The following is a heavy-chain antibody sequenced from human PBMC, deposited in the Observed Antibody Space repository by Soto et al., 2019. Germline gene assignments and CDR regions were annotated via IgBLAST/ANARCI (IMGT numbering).Heavy chain of an antibody. V-gene: IGHV1-2*02. D-gene: IGHD6-19*01. Sequence: ASVKVSCTASGYTFTGYYMHWVRQAPGQGLEWMGWINPNSGGTNYAQKFQGRVTMTRDTSISTAYMELSRLRSDDTAVYYCARAHQQQWLVRDWFDPWGQGTLVTVSS. CDR2: INPNSGGT. CDR1: GYTFTGYY. J-gene: IGHJ5*02. CDR3: ARAHQQQWLVRDWFDP.